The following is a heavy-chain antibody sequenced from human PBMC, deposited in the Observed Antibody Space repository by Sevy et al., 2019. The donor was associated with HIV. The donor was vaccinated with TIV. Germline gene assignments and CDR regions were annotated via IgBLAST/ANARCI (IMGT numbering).Heavy chain of an antibody. CDR3: AREVYYYGSGSYAGTPYGLGFDP. CDR2: ISSSGSTI. J-gene: IGHJ5*02. V-gene: IGHV3-48*03. Sequence: GGSLRLSCAASGFTFSSYEMNWVRQAPGKGLEWVSYISSSGSTIYYADSVKGRFTISRDNAKNSLYRQMNSLRAEDTAVYYCAREVYYYGSGSYAGTPYGLGFDPWGQGTLVTVSS. CDR1: GFTFSSYE. D-gene: IGHD3-10*01.